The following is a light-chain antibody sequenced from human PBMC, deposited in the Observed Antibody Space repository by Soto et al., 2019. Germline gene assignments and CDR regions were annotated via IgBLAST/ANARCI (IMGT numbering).Light chain of an antibody. V-gene: IGKV3-20*01. Sequence: EIVLTQSPATLSLSPGERATLSCRASQSINRHLAWYRQKPGQAPRLLIYDASSRATGIPDRFSGSGSGTDFTLTISRLEPEDFAVYYCQQYGSSRTFGQGTKVDIK. J-gene: IGKJ1*01. CDR1: QSINRH. CDR2: DAS. CDR3: QQYGSSRT.